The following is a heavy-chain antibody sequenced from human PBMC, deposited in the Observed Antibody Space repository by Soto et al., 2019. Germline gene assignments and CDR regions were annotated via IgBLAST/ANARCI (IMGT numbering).Heavy chain of an antibody. D-gene: IGHD3-3*01. V-gene: IGHV4-59*12. Sequence: PSETLSLTCTVSGGSISNYYWSWLRQPPGKGLEYIGYIYYSGSTNYNPSLKSRVTISVDTSKNQFSLKLSSVTAADTAVYYCARESGDTIFGVATFCFDYWGQGTLVTVSS. CDR2: IYYSGST. CDR3: ARESGDTIFGVATFCFDY. CDR1: GGSISNYY. J-gene: IGHJ4*02.